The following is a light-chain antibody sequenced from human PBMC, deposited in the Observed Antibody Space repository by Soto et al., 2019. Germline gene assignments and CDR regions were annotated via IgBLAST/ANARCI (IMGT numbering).Light chain of an antibody. V-gene: IGKV3-11*01. CDR1: QSISSS. Sequence: ETVLTQSPATLSLSPGERATLSCRASQSISSSLAWYQQTPGQAPRLLISDASKRATGIPAMFSGSGSGTDFTLTISSLEPEDFAVYYCQQRFTSPSFGPGTKVDVK. CDR2: DAS. CDR3: QQRFTSPS. J-gene: IGKJ3*01.